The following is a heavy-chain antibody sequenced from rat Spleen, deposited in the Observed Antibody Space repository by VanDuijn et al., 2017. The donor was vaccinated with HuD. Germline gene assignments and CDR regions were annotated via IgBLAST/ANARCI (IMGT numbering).Heavy chain of an antibody. D-gene: IGHD1-6*01. CDR1: GFSLTSYN. CDR2: IWTGGST. CDR3: TRDSIMYTTDPRGLMMDA. Sequence: QVQLKESGPGLVQPSQTLSLTCTVSGFSLTSYNVHWVRQPTGKGLEWMGVIWTGGSTDYNSAPKSRLSISRDTSKSQVFLKMNSLQTEDTGTYYCTRDSIMYTTDPRGLMMDAWGQGASVTVSS. V-gene: IGHV2-30*01. J-gene: IGHJ4*01.